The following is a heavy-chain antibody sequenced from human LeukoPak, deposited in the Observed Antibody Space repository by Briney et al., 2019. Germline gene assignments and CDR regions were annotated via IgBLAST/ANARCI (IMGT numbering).Heavy chain of an antibody. V-gene: IGHV3-23*01. Sequence: PGGSLRLSCAASGVTFSSYAMYWVRQAPGKGLECVSTISGSGGSTYYADSVKGRFTISRDNSKNTLYLQMNSLRAEDTAVYYCAKDGLRGDFDYWGQGTLVTVSS. J-gene: IGHJ4*02. CDR2: ISGSGGST. CDR1: GVTFSSYA. D-gene: IGHD4-17*01. CDR3: AKDGLRGDFDY.